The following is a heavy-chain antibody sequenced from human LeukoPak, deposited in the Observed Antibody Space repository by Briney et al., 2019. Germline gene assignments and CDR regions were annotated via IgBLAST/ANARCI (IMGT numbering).Heavy chain of an antibody. D-gene: IGHD2-2*01. CDR2: IYSGGST. Sequence: GGSLRLSCAASGFTVSSNYMSWVRQAPGKGLEWVSVIYSGGSTYYADSVKGRFTISRDNSKNTLYLQMNSLRAEDTAVYYCAKDRPQRVVPAAPDYWGQGTLVTVSS. CDR3: AKDRPQRVVPAAPDY. J-gene: IGHJ4*02. CDR1: GFTVSSNY. V-gene: IGHV3-53*05.